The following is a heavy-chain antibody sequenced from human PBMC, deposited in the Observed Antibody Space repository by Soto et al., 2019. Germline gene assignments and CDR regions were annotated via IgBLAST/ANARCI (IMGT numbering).Heavy chain of an antibody. CDR3: AKSGRDFGDYRMYYYYYYGMDV. CDR1: GFTFSRYA. CDR2: MSYDGSNK. J-gene: IGHJ6*02. Sequence: QVQLVESGGGVVQPGRSLRLSCEASGFTFSRYAMHWVRQAPGKGLEWVAVMSYDGSNKYYADSVKGRFTISRDNSKTTLYLQMSSLGAADTAVYYCAKSGRDFGDYRMYYYYYYGMDVWGQGTTVTVSS. V-gene: IGHV3-30*18. D-gene: IGHD4-17*01.